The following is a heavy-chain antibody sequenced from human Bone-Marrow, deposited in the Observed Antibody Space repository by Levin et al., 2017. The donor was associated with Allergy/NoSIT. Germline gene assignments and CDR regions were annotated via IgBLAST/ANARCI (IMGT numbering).Heavy chain of an antibody. CDR2: INPNGGGT. J-gene: IGHJ4*02. V-gene: IGHV1-2*02. Sequence: PGGSLRLSCKTSGYSFTGYYIEWVRQAPGQGLEWMGWINPNGGGTNYAQKFQGRVTMTRDTSITTAYMDLSRLTSDDTAVYYCARDGMVRGPDYWGQGTLVTVSS. CDR1: GYSFTGYY. CDR3: ARDGMVRGPDY. D-gene: IGHD3-10*01.